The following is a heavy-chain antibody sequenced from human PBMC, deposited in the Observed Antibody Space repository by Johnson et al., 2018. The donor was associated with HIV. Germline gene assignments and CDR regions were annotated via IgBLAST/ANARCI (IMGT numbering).Heavy chain of an antibody. Sequence: VQLVESGGGLIQPGGSLRLSCAASGFTVSSNYMSWVRQAPGKGLEWVSVIYSGGSTYYADSVKGRFTISRDNSKNTLYLQMNSLRAEDTAVYYCARVPDYGGNSMPLDIGGQGTMVTVSS. V-gene: IGHV3-53*01. CDR1: GFTVSSNY. CDR2: IYSGGST. D-gene: IGHD4-23*01. J-gene: IGHJ3*02. CDR3: ARVPDYGGNSMPLDI.